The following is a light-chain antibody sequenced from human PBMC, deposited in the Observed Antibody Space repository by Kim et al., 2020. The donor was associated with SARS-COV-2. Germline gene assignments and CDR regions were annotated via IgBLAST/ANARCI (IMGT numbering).Light chain of an antibody. CDR3: LQHNSYPIT. V-gene: IGKV1-17*01. CDR1: QNIRKD. CDR2: GAS. Sequence: ADVGDRDSITCRASQNIRKDLVWYQKKTGRAPKRLIYGASSLQSGVPSRFSGSGSGTEFTLTIRSLQPEDFATYFCLQHNSYPITFGQGTRMEIK. J-gene: IGKJ5*01.